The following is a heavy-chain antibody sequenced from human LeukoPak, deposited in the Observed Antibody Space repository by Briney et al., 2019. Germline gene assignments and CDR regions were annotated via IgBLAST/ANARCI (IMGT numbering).Heavy chain of an antibody. CDR2: ISAGGRGS. J-gene: IGHJ4*01. D-gene: IGHD3/OR15-3a*01. CDR1: GFPFSSYG. CDR3: AKWDWGIFHLEF. Sequence: GGSLRLSCAATGFPFSSYGMSWVRRAPGKGLEWVSGISAGGRGSHHADSVKGRFTISRDNSKNTVYLQMTSLRAEDSAVYYCAKWDWGIFHLEFWGHGLLVTVAS. V-gene: IGHV3-23*01.